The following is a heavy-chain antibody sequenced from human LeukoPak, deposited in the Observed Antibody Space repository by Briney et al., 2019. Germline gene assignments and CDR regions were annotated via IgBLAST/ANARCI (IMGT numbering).Heavy chain of an antibody. CDR2: ISSSSSYI. CDR3: XXXXXXXXXXXGDCYSPPDAFDI. D-gene: IGHD2-21*02. CDR1: GFTFSSYS. J-gene: IGHJ3*02. V-gene: IGHV3-21*01. Sequence: KPGGSLRLSCAASGFTFSSYSMNWVRQAPGKGLEWVSSISSSSSYIYYADSVKGRFTISRDNAKNSLYLQMNSLRAEDTAVYYXXXXXXXXXXXXGDCYSPPDAFDIWGQGTMVTVSS.